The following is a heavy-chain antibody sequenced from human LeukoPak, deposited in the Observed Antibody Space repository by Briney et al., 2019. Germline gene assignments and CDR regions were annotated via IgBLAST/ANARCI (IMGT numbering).Heavy chain of an antibody. CDR3: ARDLGISMVRGVINYYYGMDV. CDR1: GFTFSDYY. D-gene: IGHD3-10*01. CDR2: ISSSGSTI. J-gene: IGHJ6*02. V-gene: IGHV3-11*01. Sequence: GGSLRLSCAASGFTFSDYYMSWIRQAPGKGLEWVSYISSSGSTIYYADSVKGRFTISRDNAKYSLYLQMNSLRAEDTAVYYCARDLGISMVRGVINYYYGMDVWGQGTTVTVSS.